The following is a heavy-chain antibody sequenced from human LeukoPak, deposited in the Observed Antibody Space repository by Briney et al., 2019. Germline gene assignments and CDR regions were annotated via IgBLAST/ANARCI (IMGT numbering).Heavy chain of an antibody. CDR3: GRDFLGESGAGGP. CDR2: SSPSGHST. Sequence: GGSLRLSCAASDFTFSSYTMNWVRQAAGKGLEWASSSSPSGHSTWHADSVKGRFTISRDNAKNSVYLQMTNLRVDDTAVYYCGRDFLGESGAGGPWGQGILVTVSS. V-gene: IGHV3-21*01. J-gene: IGHJ5*02. CDR1: DFTFSSYT. D-gene: IGHD3-10*01.